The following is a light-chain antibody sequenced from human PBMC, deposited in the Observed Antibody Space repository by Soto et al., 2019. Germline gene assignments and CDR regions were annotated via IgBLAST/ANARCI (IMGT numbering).Light chain of an antibody. CDR2: EVC. CDR3: CSYTTTSTFV. CDR1: SSDVGGYNY. Sequence: QSALTQPASVSGSPGQSITISCTGTSSDVGGYNYVSWYQQHPGKVPKLMIYEVCRRPSGISDRFSGSKSGNTASLTISGLQSEDEADYYCCSYTTTSTFVFGGGTKLTVL. V-gene: IGLV2-14*03. J-gene: IGLJ2*01.